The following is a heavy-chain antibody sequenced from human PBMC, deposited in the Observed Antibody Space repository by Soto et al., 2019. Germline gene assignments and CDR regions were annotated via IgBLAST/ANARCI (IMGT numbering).Heavy chain of an antibody. CDR1: GFSLRTYG. Sequence: QVQLVESGGGVVQSGRSLTLSCAASGFSLRTYGMNWLRRAPGKGLEWVAFIWYDGTKKFYANSVKGRSTISKDNSNNILYLQMTGMRAEDTAVYYCARDVVTAVAGSVNWFDPWGQGTLVTVSS. CDR2: IWYDGTKK. V-gene: IGHV3-33*01. CDR3: ARDVVTAVAGSVNWFDP. D-gene: IGHD6-19*01. J-gene: IGHJ5*02.